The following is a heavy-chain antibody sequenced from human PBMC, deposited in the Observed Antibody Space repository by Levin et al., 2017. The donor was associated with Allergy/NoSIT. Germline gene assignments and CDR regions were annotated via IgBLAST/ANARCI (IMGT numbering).Heavy chain of an antibody. D-gene: IGHD3-22*01. CDR3: VRARLLGHDLDF. CDR2: IDPSSSDI. J-gene: IGHJ4*02. V-gene: IGHV3-48*01. Sequence: RPGGSLRLSCAASGFTFSTHRMNWVRQAPGKGLEWVSHIDPSSSDIHYADSVKGRFTISRDNAKNSLYLQMHSLRADDTAVYYCVRARLLGHDLDFWGQGTLVTVSS. CDR1: GFTFSTHR.